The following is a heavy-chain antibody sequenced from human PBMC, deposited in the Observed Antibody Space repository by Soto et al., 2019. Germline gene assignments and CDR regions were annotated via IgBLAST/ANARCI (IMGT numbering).Heavy chain of an antibody. CDR2: ISANSGDT. CDR3: ARDFRDSGGGPSCIYFAF. CDR1: GYTFSSYG. Sequence: QVQLVQSGAEVKEPGASVRVSCKASGYTFSSYGFSWVRQAPGQGLEWVAWISANSGDTNSAQKFQGRVTLTTDTSTRTAYMDLRSLPSADTAIYYCARDFRDSGGGPSCIYFAFLGQGTLVTVSS. J-gene: IGHJ4*02. D-gene: IGHD2-15*01. V-gene: IGHV1-18*01.